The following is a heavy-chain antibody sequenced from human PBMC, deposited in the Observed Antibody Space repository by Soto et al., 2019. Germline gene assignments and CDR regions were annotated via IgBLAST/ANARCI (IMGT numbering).Heavy chain of an antibody. CDR2: ISSSADVT. J-gene: IGHJ3*02. D-gene: IGHD2-21*01. CDR3: ARFPGTSCGCCCYSAFDI. CDR1: GLSISPYA. V-gene: IGHV3-21*02. Sequence: QLVESGGGLVKPGGSLRLSCAASGLSISPYALTWVRQAPGKGLEWISFISSSADVTGYADSVRGRFTISRDNAKNSLYLDMESLRVEDTAVYYCARFPGTSCGCCCYSAFDIWGQGTLVTVSS.